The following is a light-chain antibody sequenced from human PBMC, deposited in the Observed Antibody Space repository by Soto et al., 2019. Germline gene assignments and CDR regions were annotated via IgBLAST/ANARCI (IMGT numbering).Light chain of an antibody. V-gene: IGKV1-5*01. CDR1: QSISYW. CDR2: DAS. J-gene: IGKJ1*01. Sequence: DIQMTQSPSTLSASVGDRVTITCRASQSISYWLAWYQQKPGKAPKVLIYDASSLESGVPSRFSGSGSATEFTLTINSLQPDDPATYYCQQYNTYWTLGQGPNVDIK. CDR3: QQYNTYWT.